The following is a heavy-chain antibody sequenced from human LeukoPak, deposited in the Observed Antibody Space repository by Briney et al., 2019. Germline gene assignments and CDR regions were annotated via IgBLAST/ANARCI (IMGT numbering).Heavy chain of an antibody. CDR2: ISSSNSYI. CDR1: GFTFSSYA. V-gene: IGHV3-21*01. Sequence: GGSLRLSCAASGFTFSSYAMSWVRQAPGKGLEWVSSISSSNSYIYYADSVKGRFTISRDNAKNSLYLQMNSLRAEDTAVYYCARAVVGATEAFDIWGQGTMVTVSS. J-gene: IGHJ3*02. D-gene: IGHD1-26*01. CDR3: ARAVVGATEAFDI.